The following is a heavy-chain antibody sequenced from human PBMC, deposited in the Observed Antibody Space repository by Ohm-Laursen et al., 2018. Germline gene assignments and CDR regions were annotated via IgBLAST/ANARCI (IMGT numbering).Heavy chain of an antibody. J-gene: IGHJ6*02. CDR2: ISSSGTTI. D-gene: IGHD3-10*01. CDR3: ARMGHMARGVIINGYGMDV. Sequence: SLRLSCSASGFTFSSYEMNWVRQAPGKGLEWISYISSSGTTIFYADSVKGRFTISRDSAKNSLYLQMNSLRAEDTAVYYCARMGHMARGVIINGYGMDVWGQGTTVTVSS. V-gene: IGHV3-48*03. CDR1: GFTFSSYE.